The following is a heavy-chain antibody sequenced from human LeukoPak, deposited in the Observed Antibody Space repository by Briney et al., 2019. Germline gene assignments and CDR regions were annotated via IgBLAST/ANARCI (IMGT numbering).Heavy chain of an antibody. D-gene: IGHD5-18*01. J-gene: IGHJ4*02. CDR1: GFTFSGYA. CDR2: ISYDGSNK. CDR3: AREVRGYSYALDY. V-gene: IGHV3-30-3*01. Sequence: GGSLRLSCAASGFTFSGYAMHWVRQAPGKGLEWVAVISYDGSNKYYADSVKGRFTISRDNSKNRLYLQMNSLRAEDTAVYYCAREVRGYSYALDYWGQGTLVTVSS.